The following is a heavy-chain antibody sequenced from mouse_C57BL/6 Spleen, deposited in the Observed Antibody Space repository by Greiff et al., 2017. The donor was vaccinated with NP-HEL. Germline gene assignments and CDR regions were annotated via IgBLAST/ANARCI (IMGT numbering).Heavy chain of an antibody. CDR3: ARKVYYYEDAMDY. CDR2: IWTGGGT. D-gene: IGHD1-1*01. Sequence: VKLEESGPGLVAPSQSLSITCTVSGFSLTSYAISWVRQPPGKGLEWLGVIWTGGGTNYNSAPQSRLSICKDNSKSQVFLKMNSLQTDYTARNYGARKVYYYEDAMDYWGQGTSVTVSS. V-gene: IGHV2-9-1*01. CDR1: GFSLTSYA. J-gene: IGHJ4*01.